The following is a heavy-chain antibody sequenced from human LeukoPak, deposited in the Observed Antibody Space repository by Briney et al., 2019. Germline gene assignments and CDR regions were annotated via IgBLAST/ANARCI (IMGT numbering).Heavy chain of an antibody. J-gene: IGHJ4*02. CDR3: ASPHYGSGSYSDY. Sequence: SETLSLTCTVSGGSISSSSYYWGWIRQPPGKGLEWIGNIYYSGSTYYNPSLRSRVTISLDTSKNQFSLKLSSVTAADTAVYYCASPHYGSGSYSDYWGQGTLVTVSS. CDR1: GGSISSSSYY. D-gene: IGHD3-10*01. CDR2: IYYSGST. V-gene: IGHV4-39*01.